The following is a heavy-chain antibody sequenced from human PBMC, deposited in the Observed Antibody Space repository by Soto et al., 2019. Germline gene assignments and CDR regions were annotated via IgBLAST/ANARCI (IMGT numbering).Heavy chain of an antibody. CDR2: IIPILGIA. D-gene: IGHD6-13*01. CDR1: GGTFSSYT. J-gene: IGHJ5*02. V-gene: IGHV1-69*08. CDR3: ARDSPGALEQQEGVGNWFDP. Sequence: QVQLVQSGAEVKKPGSSVKVSCKASGGTFSSYTISWVRQAPGQGLEWMGRIIPILGIANYAQKFQGRVTITADKSTSTAYMELSSLRSEDTAVYYCARDSPGALEQQEGVGNWFDPWGQGTLVTVSS.